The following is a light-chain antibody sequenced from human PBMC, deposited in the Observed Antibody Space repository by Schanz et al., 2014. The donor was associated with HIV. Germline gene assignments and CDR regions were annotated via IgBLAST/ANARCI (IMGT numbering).Light chain of an antibody. CDR3: SSFAGNNKLL. J-gene: IGLJ2*01. Sequence: QSVLTQPPSASGTPGQRVTISCSGSSSNIGSNTVNWYQQLPGTAPKLLIYSNNQRPSGVPDRFSGSKSGTSASLAISGLQFDDEADYYCSSFAGNNKLLFGGGTQLTVL. V-gene: IGLV1-44*01. CDR1: SSNIGSNT. CDR2: SNN.